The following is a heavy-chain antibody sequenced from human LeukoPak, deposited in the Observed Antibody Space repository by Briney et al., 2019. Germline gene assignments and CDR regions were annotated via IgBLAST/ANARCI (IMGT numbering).Heavy chain of an antibody. D-gene: IGHD6-13*01. CDR2: IYYSGST. CDR1: GGSISSSSYY. CDR3: ARNGDSSSWHDYYYYYMDV. J-gene: IGHJ6*03. V-gene: IGHV4-39*07. Sequence: PSETLSLTCTVSGGSISSSSYYWGWIRQPPGKGLEWIGSIYYSGSTYYNPSLKSRVTISVDTSKNQFSLKLSSVTAADTAIYYCARNGDSSSWHDYYYYYMDVWGKGTTVTVSS.